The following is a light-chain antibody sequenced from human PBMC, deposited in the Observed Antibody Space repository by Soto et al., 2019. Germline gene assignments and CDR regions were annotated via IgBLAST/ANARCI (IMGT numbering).Light chain of an antibody. J-gene: IGKJ4*01. CDR1: QDISNY. V-gene: IGKV1-33*01. CDR3: QQFDNLPLT. Sequence: DIQMTQSPSSLSASVGDRVTITCQASQDISNYLNWYQQKPGKAPKILIYDASDLEAGVPSRFRGGGSGTHFTLTISRLQAEDVATYYCQQFDNLPLTFGGGTKVEIK. CDR2: DAS.